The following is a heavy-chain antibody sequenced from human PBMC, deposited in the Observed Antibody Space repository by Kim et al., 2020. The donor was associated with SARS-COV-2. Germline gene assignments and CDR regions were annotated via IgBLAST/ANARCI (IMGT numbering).Heavy chain of an antibody. CDR1: GFTFSSYA. CDR3: ARGVATIGY. J-gene: IGHJ4*02. CDR2: ISYDGSNK. Sequence: GGSLRLSCAASGFTFSSYAMHWVRQAPGKGLEWVAVISYDGSNKYYADSVKGRFTISRDNSKNTLYLQMNSLRAEDTAVYYCARGVATIGYWGQGTLVTVSS. D-gene: IGHD5-12*01. V-gene: IGHV3-30*04.